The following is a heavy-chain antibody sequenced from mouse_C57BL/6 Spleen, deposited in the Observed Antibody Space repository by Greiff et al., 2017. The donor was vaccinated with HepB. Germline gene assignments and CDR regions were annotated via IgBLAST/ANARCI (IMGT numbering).Heavy chain of an antibody. Sequence: EVQLVESGGGLVQPGGSLSLSCAASGFTFTDYYMSWVRQPPGKALEWLGFIRNKANGYTTEYSASVKGRFTISRDNSQSILYLQMNALRAEDSATYYCARSYYYGSSNYAMDYWGQGTSVTVSS. CDR2: IRNKANGYTT. CDR1: GFTFTDYY. D-gene: IGHD1-1*01. CDR3: ARSYYYGSSNYAMDY. V-gene: IGHV7-3*01. J-gene: IGHJ4*01.